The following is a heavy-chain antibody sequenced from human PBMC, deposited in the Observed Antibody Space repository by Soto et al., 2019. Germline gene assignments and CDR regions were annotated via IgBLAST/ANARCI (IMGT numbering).Heavy chain of an antibody. D-gene: IGHD1-1*01. CDR1: GGTFSRFA. Sequence: QVQLVQSGAEVKKPGSSVKVSCKASGGTFSRFAISWVRQAPGHGLEWMGGIIPIFGGATYAQKFQGRVTLTADESTSTAYMELTSLSSEDTAMYYCAKGEKLPYYYYAMDVWGQGTTVTVSS. V-gene: IGHV1-69*01. J-gene: IGHJ6*02. CDR3: AKGEKLPYYYYAMDV. CDR2: IIPIFGGA.